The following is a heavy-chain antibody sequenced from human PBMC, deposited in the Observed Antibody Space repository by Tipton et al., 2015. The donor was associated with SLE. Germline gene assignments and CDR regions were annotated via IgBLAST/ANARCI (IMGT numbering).Heavy chain of an antibody. J-gene: IGHJ4*02. Sequence: TLSLTCAISGGSINSGTYYWSWIRQPAGKGLEWIGHIFSRGSTDYNPPLMSRVTISRETSKNQFSLRLTSVTAADTALYYCARVVDYGDRSYLFDYWGQGTLVTVSS. CDR2: IFSRGST. V-gene: IGHV4-61*09. CDR1: GGSINSGTYY. D-gene: IGHD4-17*01. CDR3: ARVVDYGDRSYLFDY.